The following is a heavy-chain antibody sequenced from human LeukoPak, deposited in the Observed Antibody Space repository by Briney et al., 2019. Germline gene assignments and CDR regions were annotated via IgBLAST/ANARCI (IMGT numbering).Heavy chain of an antibody. CDR2: IYHSGSA. D-gene: IGHD2-2*01. V-gene: IGHV4-38-2*02. Sequence: SETLSLTCGVSGYSISSGYQWAWIRQSPGKGLEWIGSIYHSGSAHYNPSPKSRVTISVETSKNQFSLNMYSVTAAGTAVYYCARDPRWLTPDCTSTSCYENYFDPWGQGTLVTVSS. CDR3: ARDPRWLTPDCTSTSCYENYFDP. J-gene: IGHJ5*02. CDR1: GYSISSGYQ.